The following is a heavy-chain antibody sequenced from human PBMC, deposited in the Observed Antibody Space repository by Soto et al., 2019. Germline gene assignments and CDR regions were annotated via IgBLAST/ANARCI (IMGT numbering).Heavy chain of an antibody. D-gene: IGHD6-6*01. V-gene: IGHV1-69*13. J-gene: IGHJ4*02. CDR1: GGTFSSYA. CDR2: IIPIFGTA. CDR3: ARESSSSSPLLDY. Sequence: SVKVSCKASGGTFSSYAISWVRQAPGQGLECMGGIIPIFGTANYAQKFQGRVTITADESTSTAYMELSSLRSEDTAVYYCARESSSSSPLLDYWGQGTLVTVSS.